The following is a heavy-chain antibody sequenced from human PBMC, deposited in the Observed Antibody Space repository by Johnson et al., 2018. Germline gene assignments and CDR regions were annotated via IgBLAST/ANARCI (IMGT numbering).Heavy chain of an antibody. D-gene: IGHD1-26*01. CDR3: ASRVTVVGTTQHY. J-gene: IGHJ4*02. CDR2: ISSNSSAI. Sequence: EVQLVETGGGLVQPGGSLRLSCAASGFIFSSHSMNWVRQAPGKGLEWVSYISSNSSAIYYADSVKGRFTISRDNVKNSLYLQMNSLREEDTAVYYCASRVTVVGTTQHYWGQGTLVTVSS. CDR1: GFIFSSHS. V-gene: IGHV3-48*02.